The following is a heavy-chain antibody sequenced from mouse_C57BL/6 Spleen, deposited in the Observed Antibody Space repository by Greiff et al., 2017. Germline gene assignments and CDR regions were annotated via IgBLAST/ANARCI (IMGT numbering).Heavy chain of an antibody. V-gene: IGHV1-80*01. J-gene: IGHJ4*01. D-gene: IGHD1-1*01. CDR3: ARDSTTVVATPYAMDY. CDR2: IYPGDGDT. CDR1: GYAFSSYW. Sequence: VMLVESGAELVKPGASVKISCKASGYAFSSYWMNWVKQRPGKGLEWIGQIYPGDGDTNYNGKFKGKATLTADKSSSTAYMQLSSLTSEDSAVYFCARDSTTVVATPYAMDYWGQGTSVTVSS.